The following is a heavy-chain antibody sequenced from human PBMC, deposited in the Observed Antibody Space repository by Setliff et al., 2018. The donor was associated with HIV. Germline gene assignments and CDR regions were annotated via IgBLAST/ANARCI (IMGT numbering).Heavy chain of an antibody. CDR2: IYHSGTT. D-gene: IGHD3-22*01. CDR3: VRAYDQDFQH. Sequence: PSETLSLTCAVSGYSISSGYYWGWVRQPPGKGLEWVGSIYHSGTTYYNPSLKSRVTMTRDTSTSTVYMELRSLRSEDSAVYYCVRAYDQDFQHWGQGTVVTVSS. V-gene: IGHV4-38-2*01. J-gene: IGHJ1*01. CDR1: GYSISSGYY.